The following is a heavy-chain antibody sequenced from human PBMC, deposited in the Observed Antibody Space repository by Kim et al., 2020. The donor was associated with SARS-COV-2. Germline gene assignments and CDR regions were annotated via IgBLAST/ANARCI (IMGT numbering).Heavy chain of an antibody. Sequence: GGSLRLSCAASGFIFSTYEINWVRQAPGKGLEWISYISTSGTTIYSADSVKGRFTVSRDNARNSVYLQMNSLRDEDTAVYYCARGLYCSSTKCSFGLDVWRQGTAVSVSS. V-gene: IGHV3-48*03. J-gene: IGHJ6*02. CDR2: ISTSGTTI. CDR1: GFIFSTYE. D-gene: IGHD2-2*01. CDR3: ARGLYCSSTKCSFGLDV.